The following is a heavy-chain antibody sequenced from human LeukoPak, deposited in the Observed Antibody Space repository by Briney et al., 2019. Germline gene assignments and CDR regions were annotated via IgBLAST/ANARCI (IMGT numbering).Heavy chain of an antibody. J-gene: IGHJ4*02. CDR1: GFILSSYW. D-gene: IGHD2-15*01. Sequence: GGSLRLSCAASGFILSSYWMSWVRQARGKGLEWLAYIDQDGRNIFYLDSVKGRFTIARDNAKDIVILQMNRLRTEDTAVYYCARGPGRSGGTCWGQGTLVTVSS. V-gene: IGHV3-7*01. CDR2: IDQDGRNI. CDR3: ARGPGRSGGTC.